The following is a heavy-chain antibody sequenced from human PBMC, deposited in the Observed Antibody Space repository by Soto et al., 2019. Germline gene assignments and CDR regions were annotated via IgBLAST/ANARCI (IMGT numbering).Heavy chain of an antibody. D-gene: IGHD3-10*01. CDR1: GGSISSYY. CDR2: IYYSGST. V-gene: IGHV4-59*01. Sequence: PSETLSLTCTVSGGSISSYYWSWIRQPPGKGLEWIGYIYYSGSTNYNPSLKSRVTISVDTSKNQFSLKLSSVTAADTAVYYCAXDGGDFVTMVRGVIRYNWFDPWGQGPLVTVSS. J-gene: IGHJ5*02. CDR3: AXDGGDFVTMVRGVIRYNWFDP.